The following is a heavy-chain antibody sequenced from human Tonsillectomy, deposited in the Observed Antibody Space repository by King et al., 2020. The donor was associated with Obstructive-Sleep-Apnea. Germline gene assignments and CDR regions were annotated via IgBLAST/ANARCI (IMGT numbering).Heavy chain of an antibody. CDR1: GGSTSSSNW. V-gene: IGHV4-4*02. D-gene: IGHD3-22*01. Sequence: QVQLQESGPGLVKPSGTLSLTCAVCGGSTSSSNWWSWVRQPPGKGLEWIGEIYHDDSTNYNPSLGSRVTISVDKSKNQFSLRLTSVTAADTAVYYCARTYDSSGYFDWWGQGTLVTVSS. J-gene: IGHJ5*01. CDR2: IYHDDST. CDR3: ARTYDSSGYFDW.